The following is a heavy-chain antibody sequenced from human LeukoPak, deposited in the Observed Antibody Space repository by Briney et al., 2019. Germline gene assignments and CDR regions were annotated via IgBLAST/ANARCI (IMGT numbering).Heavy chain of an antibody. J-gene: IGHJ4*02. D-gene: IGHD1-26*01. CDR1: GGSISSYY. CDR3: ARRRYGGSPFDY. Sequence: PSETLSLTCTVSGGSISSYYWSWIRQPPGKGLEWIGYIYYSGSTNYNPSLKSRVTISVDTFKNQFSLKLSSVTAADTAVYYCARRRYGGSPFDYWGQGTLVTVSS. V-gene: IGHV4-59*08. CDR2: IYYSGST.